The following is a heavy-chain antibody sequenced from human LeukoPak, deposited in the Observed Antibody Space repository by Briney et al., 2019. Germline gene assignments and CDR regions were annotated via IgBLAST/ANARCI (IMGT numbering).Heavy chain of an antibody. Sequence: PSETLSLTCTVSGGSISSYYWSWIRQPAGKGLEGIGRIYTTGNTNYNPSLKSRVTMSIDTSKKQFSLKLSSVTAADTAVYYCARGKYYYDSNSSYRYFDPWGQGTLVTVSS. V-gene: IGHV4-4*07. CDR1: GGSISSYY. CDR3: ARGKYYYDSNSSYRYFDP. CDR2: IYTTGNT. J-gene: IGHJ5*02. D-gene: IGHD3-22*01.